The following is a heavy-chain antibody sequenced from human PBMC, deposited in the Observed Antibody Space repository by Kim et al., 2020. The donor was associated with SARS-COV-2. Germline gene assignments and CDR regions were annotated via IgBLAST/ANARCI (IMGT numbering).Heavy chain of an antibody. Sequence: SETLSLTCTVSGGSISSGGYYWSWIRQHPGKGLEWIGYIYYSGSTYYNPSLKSRVTISVDTSKNQFSLKLSSVTAADTAVYYCARDPRRYNEGVLAFDIWGQGTMVTVSS. J-gene: IGHJ3*02. CDR3: ARDPRRYNEGVLAFDI. V-gene: IGHV4-31*03. D-gene: IGHD1-20*01. CDR2: IYYSGST. CDR1: GGSISSGGYY.